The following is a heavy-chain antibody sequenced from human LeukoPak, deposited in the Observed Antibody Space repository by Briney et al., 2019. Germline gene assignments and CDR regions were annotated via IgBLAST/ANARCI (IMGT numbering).Heavy chain of an antibody. CDR3: ARDQYSSGWYGWPPTKENAFDT. D-gene: IGHD6-19*01. Sequence: ASVKASCKVSGYTLTELSMHWVRQASGKGLEWMGGFDPEDGETIYAQKFQGRVTMTEDTSTDTAYMELSSLRSEDTAVYYCARDQYSSGWYGWPPTKENAFDTWGQGTMVTVSS. CDR1: GYTLTELS. CDR2: FDPEDGET. J-gene: IGHJ3*02. V-gene: IGHV1-24*01.